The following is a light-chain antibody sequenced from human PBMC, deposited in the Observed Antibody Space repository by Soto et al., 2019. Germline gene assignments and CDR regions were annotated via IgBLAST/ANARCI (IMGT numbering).Light chain of an antibody. J-gene: IGLJ2*01. CDR2: DVS. CDR3: SSYTSSSFVV. Sequence: QSALTQPASVSGSPGQSITISCTGTSSDVGGYNYVSWYQQHPGKDPKLMIYDVSNRPSGVSNRFSGSKSGNTASLTISGLQAKDEADYYCSSYTSSSFVVFGGGTKLTVL. V-gene: IGLV2-14*01. CDR1: SSDVGGYNY.